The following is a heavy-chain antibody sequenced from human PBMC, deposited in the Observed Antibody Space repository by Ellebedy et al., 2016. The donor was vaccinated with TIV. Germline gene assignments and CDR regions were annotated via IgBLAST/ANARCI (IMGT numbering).Heavy chain of an antibody. CDR3: ATDGSYGDYLSPTHAFEN. V-gene: IGHV3-7*01. CDR2: INQDGREK. Sequence: GGSLRLSCAVFGLSFRSYWMSWVRQAPGKGLEWVANINQDGREKYYVDSVRGRFTISRDNAKNSLYLQMNSLRAEDTAVYYCATDGSYGDYLSPTHAFENWGQGTMVIVSS. CDR1: GLSFRSYW. J-gene: IGHJ3*02. D-gene: IGHD4-17*01.